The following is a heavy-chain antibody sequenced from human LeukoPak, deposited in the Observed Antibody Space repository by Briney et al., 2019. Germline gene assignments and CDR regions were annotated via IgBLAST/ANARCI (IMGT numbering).Heavy chain of an antibody. Sequence: PGGSLRLSCAASGFTASSNYMSWVRQAPGKGLEWVSVIYSGGGTYYADSVKGRFTISRDNSMNTLYLQMNSLRGEDTAMYYCARDRPGITVADSFDYWGQGTLVTVSS. CDR2: IYSGGGT. J-gene: IGHJ4*02. CDR3: ARDRPGITVADSFDY. V-gene: IGHV3-53*05. D-gene: IGHD6-19*01. CDR1: GFTASSNY.